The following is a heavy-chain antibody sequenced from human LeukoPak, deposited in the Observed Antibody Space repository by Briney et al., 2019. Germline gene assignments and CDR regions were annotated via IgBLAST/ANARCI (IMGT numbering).Heavy chain of an antibody. CDR3: ARVKGYCSSTSCSNWFDP. D-gene: IGHD2-2*01. CDR2: INSDGSST. Sequence: GGSLRLSCAASGFTFSSYWMHWVRQAPGKGLVWVSRINSDGSSTSYADSVKGRFTISRDNANNTLYLQMNSLRAEDTAVYYCARVKGYCSSTSCSNWFDPWGQGTLVTVSS. J-gene: IGHJ5*02. V-gene: IGHV3-74*01. CDR1: GFTFSSYW.